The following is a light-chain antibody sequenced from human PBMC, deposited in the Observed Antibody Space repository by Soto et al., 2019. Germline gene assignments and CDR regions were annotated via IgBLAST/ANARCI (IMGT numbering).Light chain of an antibody. J-gene: IGKJ1*01. Sequence: DIQMTHFPSTLSASVGDTVTITCRASRSDSTWLAWYQQIPGGAPKLLIYKASILESGVPSRFSGSGSGTEFTLTITSLQTEDFEHYYSNQYDMFGPGTKVEIX. V-gene: IGKV1-5*03. CDR3: NQYDM. CDR1: RSDSTW. CDR2: KAS.